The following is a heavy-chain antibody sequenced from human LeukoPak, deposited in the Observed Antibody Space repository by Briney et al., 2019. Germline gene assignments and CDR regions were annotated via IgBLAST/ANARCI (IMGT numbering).Heavy chain of an antibody. D-gene: IGHD6-19*01. CDR1: GFTFSSYS. Sequence: GGSLRLSCAASGFTFSSYSMNWVRQAPGKGLEWVSYISSSSSYIYYADSVKGRFTISRDNAKNSLYLQMNSLRAEDTAVYYCASRHSSGWYLDYWGQGTLVTVSS. J-gene: IGHJ4*02. CDR2: ISSSSSYI. CDR3: ASRHSSGWYLDY. V-gene: IGHV3-21*01.